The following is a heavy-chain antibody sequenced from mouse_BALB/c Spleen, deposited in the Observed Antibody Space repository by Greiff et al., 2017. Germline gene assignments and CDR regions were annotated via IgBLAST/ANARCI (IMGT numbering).Heavy chain of an antibody. CDR1: GDSITSGY. Sequence: EVQLQQSGPSLVKPSQTLSLTCSVTGDSITSGYWNWIRKFPGNKLEYMGYISYSGSTYYNPSLKSRISITRDTSKNQYYLQLNSVTTEDTATYYCARRGGGNYVRYFDVWGAGTTVTVSS. CDR3: ARRGGGNYVRYFDV. V-gene: IGHV3-8*02. D-gene: IGHD2-1*01. J-gene: IGHJ1*01. CDR2: ISYSGST.